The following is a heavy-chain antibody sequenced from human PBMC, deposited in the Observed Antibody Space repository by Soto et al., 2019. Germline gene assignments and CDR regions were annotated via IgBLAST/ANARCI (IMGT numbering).Heavy chain of an antibody. CDR2: IIPILGIA. CDR1: GGTFSSYT. V-gene: IGHV1-69*08. D-gene: IGHD3-3*02. Sequence: QVQLVQSGAEVKKPGSSVKVSCKASGGTFSSYTISWVRQAPGQGLEWMGRIIPILGIANYAQKFQGRVTITAEKSTSTAYMELSSLRSEDTAVYYCEREELGFDPWGQGPLVTVSS. CDR3: EREELGFDP. J-gene: IGHJ5*02.